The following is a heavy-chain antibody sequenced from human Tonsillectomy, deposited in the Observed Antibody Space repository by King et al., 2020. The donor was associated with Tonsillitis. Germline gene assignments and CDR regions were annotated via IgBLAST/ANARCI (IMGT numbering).Heavy chain of an antibody. CDR1: GYTFTNYW. CDR3: ARQDCSGDRCSHEAEYFRH. CDR2: IYPGDSGT. Sequence: VQLVESGAEVKKPGESLKISCKGSGYTFTNYWIGWVRHMPGKGLEWMGIIYPGDSGTRYSPSFQGQVTISATKSFSVAYLQWSSLKASDTAMYYCARQDCSGDRCSHEAEYFRHWGQGTLITVSS. V-gene: IGHV5-51*01. J-gene: IGHJ1*01. D-gene: IGHD2-15*01.